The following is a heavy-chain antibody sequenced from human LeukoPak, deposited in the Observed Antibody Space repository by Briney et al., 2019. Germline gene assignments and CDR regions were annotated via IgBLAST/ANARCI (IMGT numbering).Heavy chain of an antibody. Sequence: GESLKISCKGSGYSFTSYWIGWVRQMPGKGLEWMGIIYPGDSDTRYSPSFQGQVTISADKSISTAYLQWSSLKASDTAMYYCARSSLAYCGGDCYSGFYYWGQGTPVTVSS. CDR2: IYPGDSDT. J-gene: IGHJ4*02. CDR1: GYSFTSYW. D-gene: IGHD2-21*02. CDR3: ARSSLAYCGGDCYSGFYY. V-gene: IGHV5-51*01.